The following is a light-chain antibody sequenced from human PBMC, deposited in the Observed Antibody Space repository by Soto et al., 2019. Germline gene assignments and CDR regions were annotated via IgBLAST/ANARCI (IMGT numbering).Light chain of an antibody. CDR2: EVI. J-gene: IGLJ2*01. CDR3: TSYAGVHNVV. V-gene: IGLV2-8*01. Sequence: QSLLTQPPSASGSPGQSVTISCTGTSNDVGDYNYVSWYQQHPDKAPKLIIYEVIKRPSGVPDRFSGSKSGNTASLTVSGLQAEDEGNYYCTSYAGVHNVVFGGGTKVTVL. CDR1: SNDVGDYNY.